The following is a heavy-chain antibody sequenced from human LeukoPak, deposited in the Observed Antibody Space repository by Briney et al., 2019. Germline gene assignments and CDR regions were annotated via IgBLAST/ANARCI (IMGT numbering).Heavy chain of an antibody. J-gene: IGHJ3*02. D-gene: IGHD5-12*01. CDR1: GYSISRGYY. CDR2: IYHSGST. Sequence: KTSETLSFTCTGSGYSISRGYYWSWIRQPPGQALAWFGSIYHSGSTYYNPSLKSRVTISVDTSKNQFSLKLSSVTAADTAVYYCARGVGKWLRFAAFDIWGQGTMVTVSS. V-gene: IGHV4-38-2*02. CDR3: ARGVGKWLRFAAFDI.